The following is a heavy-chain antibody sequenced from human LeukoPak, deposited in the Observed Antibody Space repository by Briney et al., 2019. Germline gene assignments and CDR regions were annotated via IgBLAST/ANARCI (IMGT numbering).Heavy chain of an antibody. J-gene: IGHJ3*02. D-gene: IGHD2-2*01. CDR1: GGTFSSYA. CDR2: IIPIFGTA. V-gene: IGHV1-69*13. Sequence: ASVKVSCKASGGTFSSYAISWVRQAPGQGLEWMGGIIPIFGTANYAQKFQGRVTITADESTSTAYMELSSLRSDDTAVYYCARDSVVPAAVDAFDIWGQGTMVTVSS. CDR3: ARDSVVPAAVDAFDI.